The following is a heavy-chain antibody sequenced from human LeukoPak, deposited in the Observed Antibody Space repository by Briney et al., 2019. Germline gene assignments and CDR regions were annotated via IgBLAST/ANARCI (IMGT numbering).Heavy chain of an antibody. CDR3: ATRVVVGSGYYSYWYFDL. J-gene: IGHJ2*01. CDR2: INTDGSRT. CDR1: RFTFSNNW. D-gene: IGHD3-22*01. Sequence: GGSLRLSCAASRFTFSNNWMHWVRQAPGKGLVWVSLINTDGSRTSYADSVKGRFTISRDNAKNTLYLQMNSLRAEDTAVYYCATRVVVGSGYYSYWYFDLWGRGTLVTVSS. V-gene: IGHV3-74*01.